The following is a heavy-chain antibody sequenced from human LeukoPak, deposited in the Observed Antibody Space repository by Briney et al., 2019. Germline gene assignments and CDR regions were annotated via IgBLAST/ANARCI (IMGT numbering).Heavy chain of an antibody. J-gene: IGHJ4*02. V-gene: IGHV3-7*01. CDR2: IKQDGSEK. D-gene: IGHD3-3*01. CDR3: AGSAGLNYDFWSGYSYY. Sequence: GGSLRLSCAASGFTFSSYWMSWVCQAPGKGLEWVANIKQDGSEKYYMDSVKGRFTISRDNAKNSLYLQMNSLRAEDTAVYYCAGSAGLNYDFWSGYSYYWGQGTLVTVSS. CDR1: GFTFSSYW.